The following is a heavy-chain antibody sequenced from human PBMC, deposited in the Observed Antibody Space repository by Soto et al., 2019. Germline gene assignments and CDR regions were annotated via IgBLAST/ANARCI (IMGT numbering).Heavy chain of an antibody. CDR3: ATDGSITILYYYYYYGMDV. J-gene: IGHJ6*04. CDR2: INPSGGST. D-gene: IGHD3-3*01. CDR1: GYTFTSYY. V-gene: IGHV1-46*01. Sequence: ASVKVSCKASGYTFTSYYMHWVRHAPGQGLEWMGIINPSGGSTSYAQKFQGRVTMTRDTSTSTVYMELSSLRSEDTAVYYCATDGSITILYYYYYYGMDVWGKGTTVTVSS.